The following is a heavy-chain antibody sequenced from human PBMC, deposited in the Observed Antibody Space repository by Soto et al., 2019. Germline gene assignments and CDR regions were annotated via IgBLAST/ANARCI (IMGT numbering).Heavy chain of an antibody. CDR2: ISYDGGNK. J-gene: IGHJ4*02. V-gene: IGHV3-30-3*01. CDR3: ARGPQTSDF. D-gene: IGHD2-2*01. CDR1: GITFSTYA. Sequence: GGSLRLSCAASGITFSTYAMHWVRQAPGKGLEWVAVISYDGGNKYYADSVKGRFTISRDNSKNALSLQMNSLTSDDTAVYYCARGPQTSDFWGQGTLVTVSS.